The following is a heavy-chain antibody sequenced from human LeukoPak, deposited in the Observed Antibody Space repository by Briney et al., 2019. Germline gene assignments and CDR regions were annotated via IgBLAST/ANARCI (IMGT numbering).Heavy chain of an antibody. D-gene: IGHD6-19*01. CDR2: IGASGGST. J-gene: IGHJ3*01. CDR1: GFNFAGYT. V-gene: IGHV3-23*01. Sequence: GGSQRLSCAASGFNFAGYTMNWVRQAPGKGLEWVSGIGASGGSTFYADSVKGRFIISRDNSKGTVDLQLNSLRADDTALYYCAKDLGQRWLQSDAFDFWGQGTMVTVSS. CDR3: AKDLGQRWLQSDAFDF.